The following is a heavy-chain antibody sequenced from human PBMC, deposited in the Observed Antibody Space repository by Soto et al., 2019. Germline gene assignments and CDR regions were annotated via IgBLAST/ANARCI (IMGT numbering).Heavy chain of an antibody. J-gene: IGHJ2*01. D-gene: IGHD5-18*01. CDR2: ISYDGSNK. V-gene: IGHV3-30-3*01. CDR3: ARDPLWGTAMVLWYFDL. Sequence: GGSLRLSCAASGFTFSSYAIHWVRQAPGKGLEWVALISYDGSNKYYADSVKGRFTISRDNSKNTLYLQMNSLRAEDTAVYYCARDPLWGTAMVLWYFDLWGRGTLVTVSS. CDR1: GFTFSSYA.